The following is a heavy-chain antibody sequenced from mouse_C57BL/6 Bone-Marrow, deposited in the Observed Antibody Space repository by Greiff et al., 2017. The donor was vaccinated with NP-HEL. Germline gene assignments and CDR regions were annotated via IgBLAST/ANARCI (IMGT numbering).Heavy chain of an antibody. CDR2: ISYDGSN. D-gene: IGHD2-2*01. CDR3: ARWLPRGFAY. J-gene: IGHJ3*01. Sequence: EESGPGLVKPSQSLSLTCSVTGYSITSGYYWNWIRQFPGNKLEWMGYISYDGSNNYNPSLKNRISITRDTSKNQFFLKLNSVTTEDTATYYCARWLPRGFAYWGQGTLVTVSA. V-gene: IGHV3-6*01. CDR1: GYSITSGYY.